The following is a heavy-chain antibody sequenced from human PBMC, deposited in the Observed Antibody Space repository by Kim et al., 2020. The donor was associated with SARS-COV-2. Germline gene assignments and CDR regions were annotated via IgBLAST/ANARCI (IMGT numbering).Heavy chain of an antibody. D-gene: IGHD6-19*01. CDR3: ARHANGLVRWLDSDY. J-gene: IGHJ4*02. CDR2: IYPGDSDT. Sequence: GESLKISCKGSGYSFTSYWIGWVRQMPGKGLEWMGIIYPGDSDTRYSPSFQGQVTISADKSISTAYLQWSSLKASDTAMYYCARHANGLVRWLDSDYWGQGTLVTVSS. CDR1: GYSFTSYW. V-gene: IGHV5-51*01.